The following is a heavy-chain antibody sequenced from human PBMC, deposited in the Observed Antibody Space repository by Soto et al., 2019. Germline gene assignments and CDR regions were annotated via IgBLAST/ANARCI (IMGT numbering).Heavy chain of an antibody. J-gene: IGHJ4*02. V-gene: IGHV3-15*07. Sequence: EVQLVESGGGLVKPGGSLRLSCAASGFTFSNAWMNWVRQAPGKGLEWVGRIKSKTDGGTTDYAAPVKGRFTISRDDSKNTLYLQMNSLKTADTAVYYCTTDPYCSGGSCYSRWGQGTLVTVSS. CDR1: GFTFSNAW. CDR2: IKSKTDGGTT. D-gene: IGHD2-15*01. CDR3: TTDPYCSGGSCYSR.